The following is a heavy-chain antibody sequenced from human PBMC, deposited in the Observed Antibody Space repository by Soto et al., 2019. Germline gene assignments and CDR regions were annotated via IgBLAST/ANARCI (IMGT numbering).Heavy chain of an antibody. CDR3: ARDNWNDPNGMDV. D-gene: IGHD1-20*01. J-gene: IGHJ6*02. Sequence: QVQLVESGGGVVQPGRSLRLSCAASGFTFSSYGMHWVRQAPGKGLEWVAVIWYDGSNKYYADSVKGRFTISRDNSKNTLYLQMNSLRAEDTAVYYCARDNWNDPNGMDVWGQGNTVTASS. CDR2: IWYDGSNK. CDR1: GFTFSSYG. V-gene: IGHV3-33*01.